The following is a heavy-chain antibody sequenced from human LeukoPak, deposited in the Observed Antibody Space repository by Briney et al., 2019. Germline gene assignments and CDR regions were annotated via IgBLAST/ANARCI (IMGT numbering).Heavy chain of an antibody. Sequence: ASVKVSCKASGYTFTSYAMNWVRQAPGQGLEWMGWINTNTGNPTYAQGFTGRFVFSLDTSVSTAYLQISSLKAEDTAVYYCASGSPVIPDSVVVLAFDYWGQGTLVTVSS. CDR2: INTNTGNP. J-gene: IGHJ4*02. CDR1: GYTFTSYA. D-gene: IGHD2-21*02. CDR3: ASGSPVIPDSVVVLAFDY. V-gene: IGHV7-4-1*02.